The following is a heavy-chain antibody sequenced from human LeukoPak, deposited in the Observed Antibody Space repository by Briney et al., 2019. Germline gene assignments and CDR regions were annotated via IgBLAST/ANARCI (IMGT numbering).Heavy chain of an antibody. Sequence: GGSLRLSCAASGFTFSNYDMHWVRQGTGKGLEWVSAIGTAGDTYYPGSVKGRFTISRDNSKNTLYLQMNSLRAEDTAVYYCARGSPLPYCSGGSCYKSAFDIWGQGTMVTVSS. CDR3: ARGSPLPYCSGGSCYKSAFDI. D-gene: IGHD2-15*01. J-gene: IGHJ3*02. CDR1: GFTFSNYD. V-gene: IGHV3-13*01. CDR2: IGTAGDT.